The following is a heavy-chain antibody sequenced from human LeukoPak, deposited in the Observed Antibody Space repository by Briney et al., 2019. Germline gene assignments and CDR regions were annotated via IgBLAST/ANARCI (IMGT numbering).Heavy chain of an antibody. J-gene: IGHJ4*02. CDR2: INPNSGGT. D-gene: IGHD6-19*01. CDR1: GYTFTGYY. Sequence: GASVKVSCKASGYTFTGYYMHWVRQAPRQGLEWMGWINPNSGGTNYAQKFQGRVTMTRDTSISTAYMELSRLRSDDTAVYYCAREPRIALAGSGFDYWGPGTLVTVSS. CDR3: AREPRIALAGSGFDY. V-gene: IGHV1-2*02.